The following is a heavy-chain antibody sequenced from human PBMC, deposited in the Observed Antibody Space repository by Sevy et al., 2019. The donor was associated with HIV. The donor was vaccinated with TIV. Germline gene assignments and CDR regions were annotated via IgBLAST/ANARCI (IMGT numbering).Heavy chain of an antibody. V-gene: IGHV4-59*08. CDR3: ARSLELTGDFDY. CDR1: GGSISSYY. Sequence: SDTLSLTCTVSGGSISSYYWSWIRQPPGKGLEWIGYIYYSGSTNYNPSLKSRVTISVDTSKNQFSLKLSSVTAADTAVYDCARSLELTGDFDYWGQGTLVTVSS. J-gene: IGHJ4*02. CDR2: IYYSGST. D-gene: IGHD7-27*01.